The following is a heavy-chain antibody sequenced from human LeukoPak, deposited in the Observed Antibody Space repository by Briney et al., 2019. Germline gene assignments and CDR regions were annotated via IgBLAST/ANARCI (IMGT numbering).Heavy chain of an antibody. Sequence: SVKVSCKASGGTFSSYAISWVRQAPGQGLEWMGGIIPIFGTANYAQKFQGRVTITTHESTSTAYMELSSLRSEDTAVYYCARADYYDSSGYLLEVYYFDYWGQGTLVTVSS. CDR1: GGTFSSYA. CDR3: ARADYYDSSGYLLEVYYFDY. CDR2: IIPIFGTA. V-gene: IGHV1-69*05. D-gene: IGHD3-22*01. J-gene: IGHJ4*02.